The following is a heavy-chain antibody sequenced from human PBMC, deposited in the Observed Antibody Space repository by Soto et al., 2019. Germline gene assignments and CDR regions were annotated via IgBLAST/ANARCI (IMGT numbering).Heavy chain of an antibody. CDR2: ISAYNGNT. D-gene: IGHD3-22*01. CDR3: ARGRRSVPGYDSSGYYYDLDAFDI. J-gene: IGHJ3*02. Sequence: GASVKVSCMASGYTFTSYGISWVRQAPGQGLGRMGWISAYNGNTNYAQKLQGRVTMTTDTSTSTAYMELRSLRSDDTAVYYCARGRRSVPGYDSSGYYYDLDAFDIWGQGTMVTVSS. V-gene: IGHV1-18*01. CDR1: GYTFTSYG.